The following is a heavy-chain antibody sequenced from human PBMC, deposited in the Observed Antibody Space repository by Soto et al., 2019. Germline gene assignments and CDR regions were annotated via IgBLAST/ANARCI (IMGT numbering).Heavy chain of an antibody. CDR2: IWYDGSNK. CDR3: ARALVETTPPDAFDI. D-gene: IGHD5-18*01. V-gene: IGHV3-33*01. CDR1: GFTFSSYG. Sequence: PGGSLRLSCAASGFTFSSYGMHWVRQAPGKGLEWVAVIWYDGSNKYYADSVKGRFTISRDNSKNTLYLQMNSLRAEDTAVYYCARALVETTPPDAFDIWGQGTMVTVSS. J-gene: IGHJ3*02.